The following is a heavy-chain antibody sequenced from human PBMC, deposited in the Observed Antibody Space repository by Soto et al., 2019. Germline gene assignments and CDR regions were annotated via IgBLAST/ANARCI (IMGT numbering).Heavy chain of an antibody. CDR2: IYYSGTT. Sequence: SETLSLTCTVSGGSISSSSYYWGWIRQPPGKGLEWIGTIYYSGTTNYNPSLKSRVTISVDTSQNQFSLKLNSLTAADTAVYYCASLLGIKFDYWGQGQWSPSPQ. CDR1: GGSISSSSYY. J-gene: IGHJ4*02. D-gene: IGHD3-10*01. V-gene: IGHV4-39*01. CDR3: ASLLGIKFDY.